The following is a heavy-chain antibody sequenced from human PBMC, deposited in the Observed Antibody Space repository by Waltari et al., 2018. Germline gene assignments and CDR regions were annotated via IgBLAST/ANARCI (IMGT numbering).Heavy chain of an antibody. D-gene: IGHD3-10*01. CDR2: IYHSGST. CDR1: GGSISSSNW. CDR3: AREDGGVLWFGEPIALTPNNWFDP. J-gene: IGHJ5*02. Sequence: QVQLQESGPGLVKPSGTLSLTCAVSGGSISSSNWWSWVRQPPGKGLEWIGEIYHSGSTNYNPSLKSRVTISVDKSKNQFSLKLSSVTAADTAVYYCAREDGGVLWFGEPIALTPNNWFDPWGQGTLVTVSS. V-gene: IGHV4-4*02.